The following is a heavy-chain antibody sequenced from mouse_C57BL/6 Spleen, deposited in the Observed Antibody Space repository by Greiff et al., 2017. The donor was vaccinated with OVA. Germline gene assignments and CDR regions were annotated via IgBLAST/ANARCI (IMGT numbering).Heavy chain of an antibody. V-gene: IGHV1-26*01. CDR3: ARSMVTTGGYAMDY. J-gene: IGHJ4*01. D-gene: IGHD2-2*01. CDR2: INPNNGGT. CDR1: GYTFTDYY. Sequence: VQLQQSGPELVKPGASVKISCKASGYTFTDYYMNWVKQSHGKSLEWIGDINPNNGGTSYNQKFKGKATLTVDKSSSTAYMELRSLTSEDSAVYYCARSMVTTGGYAMDYWGQGTSVTVSS.